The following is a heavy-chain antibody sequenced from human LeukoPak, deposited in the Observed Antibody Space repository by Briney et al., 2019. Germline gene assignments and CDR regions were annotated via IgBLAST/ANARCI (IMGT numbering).Heavy chain of an antibody. CDR1: GFTFSSYA. J-gene: IGHJ4*02. Sequence: GGSLRLSCAASGFTFSSYAMHWVRQAPGKGLKWVAVISYDGSTKYYADSVKGRFTISRDNSKNTLYLQMNSLGAEDTAVYYCARDYYDSSGYLGYWGQGTLVTVSS. CDR3: ARDYYDSSGYLGY. D-gene: IGHD3-22*01. V-gene: IGHV3-30-3*01. CDR2: ISYDGSTK.